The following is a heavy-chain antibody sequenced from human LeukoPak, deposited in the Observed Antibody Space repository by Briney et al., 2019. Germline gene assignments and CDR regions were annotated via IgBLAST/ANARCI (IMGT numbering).Heavy chain of an antibody. CDR3: AKDRIAVAGHFFGY. CDR2: INGNGGST. CDR1: GFTFSSYA. V-gene: IGHV3-23*01. Sequence: GGSLRLSCAASGFTFSSYAMSWVRQAPGKGLEWVSGINGNGGSTYYADSVKGRFTISRDNSKNTLYLQMNSLRGEDTAVYYCAKDRIAVAGHFFGYWGQGTVVTVSS. J-gene: IGHJ4*02. D-gene: IGHD6-19*01.